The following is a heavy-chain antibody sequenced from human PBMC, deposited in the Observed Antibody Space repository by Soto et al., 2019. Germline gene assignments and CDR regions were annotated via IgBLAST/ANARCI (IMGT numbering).Heavy chain of an antibody. D-gene: IGHD2-2*02. J-gene: IGHJ5*02. CDR3: ARSSPSYCSSTSCYTNWFDP. Sequence: SETLSLTCTVSGGSISSYYWSWIWQPPGKGLEWIGYIYYSGSTNYNPSLKSRVTISVDTSKNQFSLKLSSVTAADTAVYYCARSSPSYCSSTSCYTNWFDPWGQGTLVTVSS. CDR2: IYYSGST. V-gene: IGHV4-59*08. CDR1: GGSISSYY.